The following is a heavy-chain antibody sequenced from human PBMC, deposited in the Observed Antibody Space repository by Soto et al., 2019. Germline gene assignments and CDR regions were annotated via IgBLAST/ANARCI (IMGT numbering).Heavy chain of an antibody. Sequence: GASVKVSCKASGYTFTSYYMHWVRQAPGHGLEWMGIINPSGGSTSYAQKFQGRVTMTRDTSTSTVYMELSSLRPEDTAVYYCARALGYCGGDCPGYGMDVWGQGTTVTVSS. D-gene: IGHD2-21*02. CDR3: ARALGYCGGDCPGYGMDV. V-gene: IGHV1-46*01. CDR2: INPSGGST. J-gene: IGHJ6*02. CDR1: GYTFTSYY.